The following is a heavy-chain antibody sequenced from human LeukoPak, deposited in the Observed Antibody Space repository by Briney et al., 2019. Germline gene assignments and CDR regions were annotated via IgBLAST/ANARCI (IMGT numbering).Heavy chain of an antibody. D-gene: IGHD2-2*01. CDR1: GFTFGDYY. V-gene: IGHV3-11*06. Sequence: GGSLRLSCAASGFTFGDYYMSWIRQAPGKGLEWVSYISSSSSYTNYADSVKGRFTISRDNAKNSLYLQMNSLRAEDTAVYYCARDEGTYCSSTSCPYFDYWGQGTLVTVSS. CDR2: ISSSSSYT. J-gene: IGHJ4*02. CDR3: ARDEGTYCSSTSCPYFDY.